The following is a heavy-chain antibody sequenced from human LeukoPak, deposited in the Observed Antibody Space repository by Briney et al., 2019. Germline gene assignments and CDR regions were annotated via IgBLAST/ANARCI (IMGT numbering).Heavy chain of an antibody. V-gene: IGHV3-20*04. CDR3: ARYGLYNWNDDAFDI. Sequence: GGSLRLSCAASGFSFSVYWMHWVRQAPGKGLEWVSGINWNGGSTGYADSVKGRFTISRDNAKNSLYLQMNSLRAEDTALYYCARYGLYNWNDDAFDIWGQGTMVTVSS. CDR1: GFSFSVYW. J-gene: IGHJ3*02. D-gene: IGHD1-20*01. CDR2: INWNGGST.